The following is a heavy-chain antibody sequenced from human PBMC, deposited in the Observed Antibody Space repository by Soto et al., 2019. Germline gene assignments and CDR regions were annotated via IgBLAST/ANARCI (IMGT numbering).Heavy chain of an antibody. CDR2: IYWDDDK. J-gene: IGHJ4*02. CDR3: ASRRITMVRGVTFFDY. Sequence: QITLKESGPTLVKPTQTLTLTCTFSGFSLSTSGVGVGWIRQPPGKALEWLALIYWDDDKRYSPSLKSRLTITKDPSKPPVVPTRPNMYPVDTATYSCASRRITMVRGVTFFDYWGQGTLLTVSS. V-gene: IGHV2-5*02. CDR1: GFSLSTSGVG. D-gene: IGHD3-10*01.